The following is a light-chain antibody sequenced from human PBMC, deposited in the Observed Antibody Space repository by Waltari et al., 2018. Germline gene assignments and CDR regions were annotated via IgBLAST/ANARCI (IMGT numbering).Light chain of an antibody. J-gene: IGLJ2*01. CDR3: ISWDSSLGGAI. CDR2: NNY. V-gene: IGLV1-51*01. Sequence: QSVLTQPPSVSAAPGQKVAISCSGSGSHIGNNDVSWYQQLPGAAPQLLIYNNYKRPSGIPDRFSGSKSGTSATLGITGLQTGDEADYYCISWDSSLGGAIFGGGTKLTVL. CDR1: GSHIGNND.